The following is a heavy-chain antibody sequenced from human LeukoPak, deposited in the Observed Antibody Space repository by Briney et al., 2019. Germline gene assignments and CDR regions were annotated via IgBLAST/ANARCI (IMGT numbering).Heavy chain of an antibody. CDR2: ISAYNGNT. CDR1: GYTFTSCG. D-gene: IGHD2-2*01. V-gene: IGHV1-18*01. CDR3: ARVPLGFVPAATAHYYYYMDV. J-gene: IGHJ6*03. Sequence: ASVKVSCKASGYTFTSCGISWVRQAPGQGLEWMGWISAYNGNTNYAQKLQGRVTMTTDTSTSTAYMELRSLRSDDTAVYYCARVPLGFVPAATAHYYYYMDVWGKGTTVTVSS.